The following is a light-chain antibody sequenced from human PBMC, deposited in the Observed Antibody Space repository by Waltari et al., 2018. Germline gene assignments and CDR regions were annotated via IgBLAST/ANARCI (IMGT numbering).Light chain of an antibody. CDR3: LLSYSGARLVV. CDR2: DTS. CDR1: TGTVTGGHY. J-gene: IGLJ2*01. Sequence: QAVVTQEPSLTVSPGGTVPLTFGSSTGTVTGGHYPYWFQQKPGQAPRTLIYDTSNKHSWTPARFSGSLLGGKAALTLSGAQPEDEAEYYCLLSYSGARLVVFGGGTKLTVL. V-gene: IGLV7-46*01.